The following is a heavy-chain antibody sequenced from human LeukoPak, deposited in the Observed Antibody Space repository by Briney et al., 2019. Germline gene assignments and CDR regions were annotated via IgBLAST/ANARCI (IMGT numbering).Heavy chain of an antibody. D-gene: IGHD4-23*01. J-gene: IGHJ4*02. CDR1: GFTFSRHG. CDR2: INTDGSST. V-gene: IGHV3-74*01. CDR3: ARWRGGLYFDY. Sequence: GGSLRLSCATSGFTFSRHGFYWVRQAPGKGLVWVSRINTDGSSTNYADSVKGRFTISRDNAKSTLFLQMNSLRAEDTAVYYCARWRGGLYFDYWGQGSLVTVSS.